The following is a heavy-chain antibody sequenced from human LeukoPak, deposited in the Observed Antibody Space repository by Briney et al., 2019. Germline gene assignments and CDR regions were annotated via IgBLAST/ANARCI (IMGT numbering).Heavy chain of an antibody. CDR3: ARESPEWSYYYYYMDV. J-gene: IGHJ6*03. CDR1: GFTFSSYW. Sequence: GGSLRLSCAASGFTFSSYWMSWVRQAPVKGLEWVANIKQDGSEKYYVDSVKGRFTISRDNAKNSLYLQMNSLRAEDTAVYYCARESPEWSYYYYYMDVWGKGTTVTVSS. D-gene: IGHD3-3*01. CDR2: IKQDGSEK. V-gene: IGHV3-7*01.